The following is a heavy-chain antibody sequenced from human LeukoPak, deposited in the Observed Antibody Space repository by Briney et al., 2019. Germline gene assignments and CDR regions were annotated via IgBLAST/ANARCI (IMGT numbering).Heavy chain of an antibody. CDR3: TTSLSYYDSIFYAIGVSFDS. CDR1: GFTFSSYS. D-gene: IGHD3-22*01. Sequence: PGRSLRLSCAASGFTFSSYSMNWVRQAQEKGREWVSYINTGSSTIYYADSVKGRFTISRDNAKNSLYLPINSLRSEVTAVYYCTTSLSYYDSIFYAIGVSFDSWGQGTLVTVSS. V-gene: IGHV3-48*01. J-gene: IGHJ4*02. CDR2: INTGSSTI.